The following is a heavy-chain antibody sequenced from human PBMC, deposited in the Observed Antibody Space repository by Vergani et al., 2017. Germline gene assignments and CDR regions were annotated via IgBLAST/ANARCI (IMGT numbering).Heavy chain of an antibody. D-gene: IGHD6-19*01. CDR1: GFALNRHA. Sequence: VQLVESGGGVVQPGTSLILSCVVSGFALNRHAMYWVRQAPGKGLEWVSAISGSGGSTYYADSVKGRFTISRDNSKNTLYLQMNSLRAEDTAVYYCAKDKXVAGKGYSYYYMDVWGKGTTVTVSS. CDR3: AKDKXVAGKGYSYYYMDV. J-gene: IGHJ6*03. V-gene: IGHV3-23*04. CDR2: ISGSGGST.